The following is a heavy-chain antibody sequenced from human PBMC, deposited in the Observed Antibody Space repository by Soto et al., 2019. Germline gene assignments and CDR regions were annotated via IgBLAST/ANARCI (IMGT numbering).Heavy chain of an antibody. CDR3: ATDRSGSFDC. CDR1: GFTFTNDW. D-gene: IGHD1-26*01. Sequence: EVQLVESGGGLVKPGGSLRLSCADSGFTFTNDWMNWVRQAPGKGLEWVGLIKSKTDGGTTEYAAPVKGKFTISRDDSTATLYLQMNSLEIEDTAVYYCATDRSGSFDCWGQGTLVTVSS. CDR2: IKSKTDGGTT. J-gene: IGHJ4*02. V-gene: IGHV3-15*07.